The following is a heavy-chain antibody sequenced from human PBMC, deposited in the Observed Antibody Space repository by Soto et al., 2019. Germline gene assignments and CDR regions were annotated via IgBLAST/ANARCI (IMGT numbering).Heavy chain of an antibody. J-gene: IGHJ5*02. V-gene: IGHV1-18*01. CDR3: AGSGVGGIVATIYSRRVWFDP. CDR2: ISAYNGNT. D-gene: IGHD5-12*01. Sequence: ASVKVSCKASGYTFTSYGISWVRQAPGQGLEWMGWISAYNGNTNYAQKLQGRVTMTTDTSTSTAYMELRSLRSDDTAVYYCAGSGVGGIVATIYSRRVWFDPWGQGTLVTVSS. CDR1: GYTFTSYG.